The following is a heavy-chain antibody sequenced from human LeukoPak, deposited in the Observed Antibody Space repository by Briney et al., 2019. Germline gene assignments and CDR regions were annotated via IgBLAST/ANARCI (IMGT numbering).Heavy chain of an antibody. D-gene: IGHD5-12*01. CDR3: GRQVAPSGEVATKYFDY. CDR1: GYSISSGYY. J-gene: IGHJ4*02. CDR2: LYQSGST. Sequence: PSETLSLTCTVSGYSISSGYYWGWIRQPPGKGLEWIGSLYQSGSTYYNPSLKSRVTISVDTSKNQFSLKLSSVTAADTAVYYWGRQVAPSGEVATKYFDYWGQGTLVTVSS. V-gene: IGHV4-38-2*02.